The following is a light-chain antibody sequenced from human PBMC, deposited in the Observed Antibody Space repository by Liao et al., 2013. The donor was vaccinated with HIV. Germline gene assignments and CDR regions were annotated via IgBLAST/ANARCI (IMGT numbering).Light chain of an antibody. CDR1: KLGDKY. J-gene: IGLJ2*01. V-gene: IGLV3-1*01. CDR3: QAWDSSLVV. Sequence: SYELTQPPSVSVSPGQTASITCSGDKLGDKYACWYQQKPGQSPVLVIYQDSKRPSGIPERFSGSNSGNTATLTISGTQAMDEADYYCQAWDSSLVVFGGRDQAD. CDR2: QDS.